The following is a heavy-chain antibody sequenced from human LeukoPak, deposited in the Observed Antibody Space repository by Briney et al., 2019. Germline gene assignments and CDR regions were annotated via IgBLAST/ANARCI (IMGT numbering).Heavy chain of an antibody. Sequence: SETLSLTCTVSGGSISSSSYYWGWIRQPPGKGLEWSGSIYYSGSTYYHPSLKGRVTISVDTSKNQFSLKLRSVTAADPAVYYCASQPVLLWFGESIPFDYWGQGTLVTVSS. J-gene: IGHJ4*02. CDR3: ASQPVLLWFGESIPFDY. CDR2: IYYSGST. D-gene: IGHD3-10*01. CDR1: GGSISSSSYY. V-gene: IGHV4-39*01.